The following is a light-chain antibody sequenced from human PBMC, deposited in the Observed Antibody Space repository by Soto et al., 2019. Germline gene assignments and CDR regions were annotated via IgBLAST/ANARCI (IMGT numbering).Light chain of an antibody. CDR1: QRVLYASNNKNY. J-gene: IGKJ2*01. Sequence: DIVMTQSPASLAVSPGERATINCKSSQRVLYASNNKNYLAWYQQKPGKPPKLLIYSACTRDSGVPDRFSGSGSVTDFTLTISSLQAEDEAVYYCHQYYTTPYTFGQGTKLEVK. V-gene: IGKV4-1*01. CDR2: SAC. CDR3: HQYYTTPYT.